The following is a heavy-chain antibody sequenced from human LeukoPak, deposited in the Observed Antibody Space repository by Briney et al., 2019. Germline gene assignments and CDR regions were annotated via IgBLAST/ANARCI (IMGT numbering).Heavy chain of an antibody. CDR3: ARIRHSGIDYYYYGMDV. D-gene: IGHD3-10*01. Sequence: SGTLSLTCTVSGGSISSYYWSWIRQPPGKGLEWIGYIYYSGSTNDNPSLKSRVTISVDTSKNQFSLKLSSVTAADTAVYYCARIRHSGIDYYYYGMDVWGQGTTVTVSS. CDR2: IYYSGST. CDR1: GGSISSYY. V-gene: IGHV4-59*01. J-gene: IGHJ6*02.